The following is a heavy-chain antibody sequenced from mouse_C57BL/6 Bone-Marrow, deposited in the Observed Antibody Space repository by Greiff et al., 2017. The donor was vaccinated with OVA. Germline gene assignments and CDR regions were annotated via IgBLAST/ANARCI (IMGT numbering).Heavy chain of an antibody. CDR3: ESEDGSSYGFAY. J-gene: IGHJ3*01. CDR2: IDPSDSYT. CDR1: GYTFTSYW. Sequence: QVQLQQPGAELVMPGASVKLSCKASGYTFTSYWMHWVKQRPGQGLEWIGVIDPSDSYTNYNQKFKGKSTLTVDKSSSTAYMQLSSLTSEDSEVYCCESEDGSSYGFAYWGQGTLVTVSA. V-gene: IGHV1-69*01. D-gene: IGHD1-1*01.